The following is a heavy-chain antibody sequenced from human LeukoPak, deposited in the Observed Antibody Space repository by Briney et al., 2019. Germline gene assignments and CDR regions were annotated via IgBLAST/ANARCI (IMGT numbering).Heavy chain of an antibody. J-gene: IGHJ4*02. CDR3: ARSSGSYRPMGY. V-gene: IGHV3-48*03. D-gene: IGHD3-22*01. Sequence: PGGSLRLSCAASGFTFSSYEMNWVRQAPGKGLQWISHIDSTDTIHYADSVKGRSTISRDNAKNSLYLQMNSLRAEDTAVYYCARSSGSYRPMGYWGQGTLVTVSS. CDR1: GFTFSSYE. CDR2: IDSTDTI.